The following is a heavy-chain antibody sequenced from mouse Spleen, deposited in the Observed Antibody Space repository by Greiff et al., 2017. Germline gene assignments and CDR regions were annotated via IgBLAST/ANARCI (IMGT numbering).Heavy chain of an antibody. J-gene: IGHJ2*01. Sequence: VQGVESGAELVRPGTSVKVSCKASGYAFTNYLIEWVKQRPGQGLEWIGVINPGSGGTNYNEKFKGKATLTADKSSSTAYMQLSSLTSEDSAVYFCARSYYYDGSYPYYFDYWGQGTTLTVSS. CDR1: GYAFTNYL. V-gene: IGHV1-54*01. CDR2: INPGSGGT. CDR3: ARSYYYDGSYPYYFDY. D-gene: IGHD1-1*01.